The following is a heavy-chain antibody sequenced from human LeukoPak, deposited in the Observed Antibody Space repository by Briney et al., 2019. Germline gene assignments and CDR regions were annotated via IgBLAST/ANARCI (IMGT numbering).Heavy chain of an antibody. CDR2: IIPIFGTA. D-gene: IGHD1-26*01. CDR3: ASDPVGATRYYYYYMDV. CDR1: GGTFSSYA. J-gene: IGHJ6*03. V-gene: IGHV1-69*05. Sequence: GASVKVSCKASGGTFSSYATSWVRQAPGQGLEWMGGIIPIFGTANYAQKFQGRVTITTDESTSTAYMELSSLRSEDTAVYYCASDPVGATRYYYYYMDVWGKGTTVTVSS.